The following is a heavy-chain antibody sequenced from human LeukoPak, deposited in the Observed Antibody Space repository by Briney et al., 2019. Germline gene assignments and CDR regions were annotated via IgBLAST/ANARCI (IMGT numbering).Heavy chain of an antibody. D-gene: IGHD3-10*01. CDR3: ARDRNINRGRDPNWFDP. Sequence: PGGSLRLSCAASGFTFSSYGMHWVRQAPGKGLEWVAFIRYGGSNKYYADSVKGRFTISRDNSKNTLYLQMNSLRAEDTAVYYCARDRNINRGRDPNWFDPWGQGTLVTVSS. J-gene: IGHJ5*02. CDR2: IRYGGSNK. V-gene: IGHV3-30*02. CDR1: GFTFSSYG.